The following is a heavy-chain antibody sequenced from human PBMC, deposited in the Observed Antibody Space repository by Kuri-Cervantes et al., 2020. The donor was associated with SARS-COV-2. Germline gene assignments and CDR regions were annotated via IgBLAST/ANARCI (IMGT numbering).Heavy chain of an antibody. D-gene: IGHD2-2*01. CDR3: ARLGYCSSTSCYVYAFDI. Sequence: ASVKVSCKVSGYTLTELSMHWVRQAPGKGLEWMGGFDPEDGETIYAQKFQGRVTITADKSTSTAYMELSSLRSEDTAVYYCARLGYCSSTSCYVYAFDIWGQGTMVTVSS. J-gene: IGHJ3*02. V-gene: IGHV1-24*01. CDR2: FDPEDGET. CDR1: GYTLTELS.